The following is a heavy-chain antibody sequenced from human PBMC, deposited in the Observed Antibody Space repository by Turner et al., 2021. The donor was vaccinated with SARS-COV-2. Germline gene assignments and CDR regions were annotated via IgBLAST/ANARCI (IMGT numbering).Heavy chain of an antibody. D-gene: IGHD3-22*01. CDR2: ISYDGRNK. CDR3: ARECDDSSGCAEYFQH. CDR1: GLTFSSYA. Sequence: QVQLVESGGGVVQPGRSLRLSCAASGLTFSSYARHWVRQAPGKGLEWVAVISYDGRNKYYADSVKGRFTISRDNSKNTLYLQMNSLRAEDTAVYYCARECDDSSGCAEYFQHWGQGTLVTVSS. J-gene: IGHJ1*01. V-gene: IGHV3-30*04.